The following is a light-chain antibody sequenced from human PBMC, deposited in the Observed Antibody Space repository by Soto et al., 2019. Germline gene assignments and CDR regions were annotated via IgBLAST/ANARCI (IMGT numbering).Light chain of an antibody. Sequence: EIVLSQSPGTLSLYQGERATLYCRASQSVTTSYLAWYQQKPGQAPRLLIYGASSRATGVPDRFSGSGSGTDFTLTISRLEPEDFAVYYCQHYGSSPRFGQGTKVDIK. CDR3: QHYGSSPR. V-gene: IGKV3-20*01. CDR2: GAS. J-gene: IGKJ1*01. CDR1: QSVTTSY.